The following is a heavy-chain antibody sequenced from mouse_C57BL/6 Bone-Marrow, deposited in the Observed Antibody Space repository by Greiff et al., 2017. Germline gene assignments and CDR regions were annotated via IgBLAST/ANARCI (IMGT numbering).Heavy chain of an antibody. Sequence: EVQLQQSGPELVKPGASVKISCKASGYSFTGYSMNWVKQSPEKSLEWIGEINPSTGGTTYNQKFKAKATLTVDKSSSTAYLQLKSLTSEDSAVYYCARRTGNFDYWGQGTTLTVSS. V-gene: IGHV1-42*01. J-gene: IGHJ2*01. CDR1: GYSFTGYS. CDR3: ARRTGNFDY. D-gene: IGHD4-1*01. CDR2: INPSTGGT.